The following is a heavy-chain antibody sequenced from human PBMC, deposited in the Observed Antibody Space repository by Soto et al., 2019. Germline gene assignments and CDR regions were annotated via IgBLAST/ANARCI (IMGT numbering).Heavy chain of an antibody. D-gene: IGHD3-10*01. CDR2: FDPEDGET. CDR3: ATLRHYYGSGSYSPGRYYFDY. CDR1: GYTLTELS. V-gene: IGHV1-24*01. J-gene: IGHJ4*02. Sequence: ASVKVSCKASGYTLTELSMHWVRQAPGKGLEWMGGFDPEDGETIYAQKFQGRVTMTEDTSTDTAHMELSSLRSEDTAVYYCATLRHYYGSGSYSPGRYYFDYWGQGTLVTVSS.